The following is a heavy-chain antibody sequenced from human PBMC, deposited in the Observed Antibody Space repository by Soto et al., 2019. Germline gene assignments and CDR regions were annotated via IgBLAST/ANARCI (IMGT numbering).Heavy chain of an antibody. D-gene: IGHD3-10*01. Sequence: SETLSLTCAVSGGSISSSNWWSWVRQPPGKGLEWIGEINHSGSTNYNPSLKSRVTISVDTSKNQFSLKLSSVTAADTAVYYCARGREIYYYGSGSYGYWGQGTLVTVSS. CDR3: ARGREIYYYGSGSYGY. CDR2: INHSGST. CDR1: GGSISSSNW. V-gene: IGHV4-4*02. J-gene: IGHJ4*02.